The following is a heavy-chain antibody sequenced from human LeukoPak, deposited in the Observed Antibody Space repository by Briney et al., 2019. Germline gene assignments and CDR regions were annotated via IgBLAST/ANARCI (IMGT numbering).Heavy chain of an antibody. CDR3: ARRAEVYNWNYADAFDI. Sequence: SVKVSCKASGGTFSSYAISWVRQAPGQGLEWMGRIIPIFGTANYAQKFQGRVTITTDESTNTAYMELSSLRSEDTAVYYCARRAEVYNWNYADAFDIWGQGTMVTVSS. CDR2: IIPIFGTA. CDR1: GGTFSSYA. J-gene: IGHJ3*02. D-gene: IGHD1-7*01. V-gene: IGHV1-69*05.